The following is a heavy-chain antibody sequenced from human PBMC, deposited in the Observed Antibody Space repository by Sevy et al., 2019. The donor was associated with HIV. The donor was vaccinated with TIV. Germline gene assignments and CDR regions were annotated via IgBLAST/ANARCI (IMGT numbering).Heavy chain of an antibody. Sequence: ASVKVSCKASGYTFTGHYMHWVRQAPGQGLEWMGRINPKSGGTNYAQKFQGRFTMTRDTSIITAYLELSSLRSDDTAVYYCARADNIGWSTLDAFDLWGQGTMVTVSS. J-gene: IGHJ3*01. CDR2: INPKSGGT. D-gene: IGHD6-19*01. CDR3: ARADNIGWSTLDAFDL. CDR1: GYTFTGHY. V-gene: IGHV1-2*06.